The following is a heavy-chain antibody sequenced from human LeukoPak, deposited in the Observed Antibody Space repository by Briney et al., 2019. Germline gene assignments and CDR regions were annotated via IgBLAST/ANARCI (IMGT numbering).Heavy chain of an antibody. J-gene: IGHJ4*02. CDR2: IGGDGRGT. V-gene: IGHV3-23*01. CDR1: GFTFSNYA. Sequence: GRSLRLSCAASGFTFSNYAMTWVRQAPGKGLEWVSAIGGDGRGTDYADSVQGRFTISRDNSQDTLYLQMNSLRAEDTALYYCARRVGGTPDYWGLGTLVTVSS. CDR3: ARRVGGTPDY. D-gene: IGHD6-19*01.